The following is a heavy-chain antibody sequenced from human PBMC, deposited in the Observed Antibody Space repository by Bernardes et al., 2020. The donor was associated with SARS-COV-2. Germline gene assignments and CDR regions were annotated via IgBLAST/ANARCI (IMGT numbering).Heavy chain of an antibody. J-gene: IGHJ5*02. CDR1: GFTFSSYS. D-gene: IGHD5-12*01. V-gene: IGHV3-21*01. CDR2: ISSSSSHI. Sequence: GGSLRLSCAASGFTFSSYSMNWVRQAPGKGLEWVSSISSSSSHIYYADSVRGRFTISRDNAKNSLYLQMNSLRAEDTAVYYCARDKESWLNSWFDPWGQGTLVTVSS. CDR3: ARDKESWLNSWFDP.